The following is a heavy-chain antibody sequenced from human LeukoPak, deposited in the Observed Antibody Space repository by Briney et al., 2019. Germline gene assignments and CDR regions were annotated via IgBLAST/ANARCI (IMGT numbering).Heavy chain of an antibody. D-gene: IGHD3-22*01. V-gene: IGHV3-49*04. CDR2: IRSKAYGGTT. CDR1: GFTFGDYA. Sequence: PGGTLRLSCTASGFTFGDYAMSWVRQAPGKGLEGVGFIRSKAYGGTTEYAASVKGRFTISRDDSKSIAYLKMNSLKTEDTAVYYCTRLEEHTYYYNSSGYTGDYWGQGTLVTVSS. J-gene: IGHJ4*02. CDR3: TRLEEHTYYYNSSGYTGDY.